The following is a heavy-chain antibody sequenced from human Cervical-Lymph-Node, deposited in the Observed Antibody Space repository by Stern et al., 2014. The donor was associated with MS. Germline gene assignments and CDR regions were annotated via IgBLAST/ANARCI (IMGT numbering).Heavy chain of an antibody. Sequence: VQLVESGGGVVQPGRSLRLSCAASGFRLSSFAMHWVRQAPGRGLEWVSVVSFVGSNKMYGDSVKGRISISNDNSNNTMYLQMNSLRPEDTAVYYCMGVGVGVDVWGQGTTVIVS. CDR3: MGVGVGVDV. CDR1: GFRLSSFA. V-gene: IGHV3-30*03. CDR2: VSFVGSNK. J-gene: IGHJ6*02.